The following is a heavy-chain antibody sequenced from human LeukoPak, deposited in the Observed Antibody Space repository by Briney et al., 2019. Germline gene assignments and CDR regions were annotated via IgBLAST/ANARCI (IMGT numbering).Heavy chain of an antibody. CDR3: ACMWNVRGAFDI. CDR1: GYTYTIYD. Sequence: SASVTVSYRASGYTYTIYDINGVRQATGQGREWMGWISAYNGNTNYAQKLEGRVTITTDTSTNTAYMELRSLRSRATAVSFCACMWNVRGAFDIWGQGTMVTVSS. V-gene: IGHV1-18*01. CDR2: ISAYNGNT. J-gene: IGHJ3*02. D-gene: IGHD1-1*01.